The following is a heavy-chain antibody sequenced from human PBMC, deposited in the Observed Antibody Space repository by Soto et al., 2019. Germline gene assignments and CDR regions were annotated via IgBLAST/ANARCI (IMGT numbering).Heavy chain of an antibody. Sequence: QVQLVQSGAEEKKPGASVKVSCKASGYTFTSYAMHWVRQAPGQRLEWMGWINAGNGNTKYSQKFQGRVTITRDTTASTGYRELISLRSKDTAVHYCTTSIVVVTALDYWGQGALVTVSS. V-gene: IGHV1-3*05. CDR1: GYTFTSYA. J-gene: IGHJ4*02. CDR2: INAGNGNT. CDR3: TTSIVVVTALDY. D-gene: IGHD2-21*02.